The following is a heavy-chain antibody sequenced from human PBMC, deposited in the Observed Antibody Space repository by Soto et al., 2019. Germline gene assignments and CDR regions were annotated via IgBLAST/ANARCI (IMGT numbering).Heavy chain of an antibody. CDR2: IYYSGST. J-gene: IGHJ6*02. CDR3: ARVGNPIWFGELLYPIYYYYGMDV. CDR1: GDSISSGGYY. Sequence: TLSLTCTVPGDSISSGGYYWSWIRQHPGKGLEWIGYIYYSGSTYYNPSLKSRVTISVDTSKNQFSLKLSSVTAADTAVYYCARVGNPIWFGELLYPIYYYYGMDVWGQGTTVT. D-gene: IGHD3-10*01. V-gene: IGHV4-31*03.